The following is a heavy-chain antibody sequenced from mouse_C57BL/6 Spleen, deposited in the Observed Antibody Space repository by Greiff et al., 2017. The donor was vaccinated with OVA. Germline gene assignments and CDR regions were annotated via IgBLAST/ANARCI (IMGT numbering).Heavy chain of an antibody. D-gene: IGHD2-12*01. CDR2: IVPGGGCT. CDR3: ARNSPLLGY. CDR1: GYTFTSYW. V-gene: IGHV1-9*01. Sequence: QVQLQQPGAELMRPGTSVKLSCKATGYTFTSYWIEWVKQRPGHGLEWIGEIVPGGGCTNYNEKFKGKATFTADTSSNTAYMQLSSLTTEDSAIYYCARNSPLLGYWGQGTLVTVSA. J-gene: IGHJ3*01.